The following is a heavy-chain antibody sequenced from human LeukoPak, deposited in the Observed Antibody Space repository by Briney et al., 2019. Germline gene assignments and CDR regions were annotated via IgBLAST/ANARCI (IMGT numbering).Heavy chain of an antibody. V-gene: IGHV4-38-2*02. D-gene: IGHD1-7*01. CDR3: ARADWNYGFDY. Sequence: PSETLSLTCTVSGYSISSGYYWGWIRQPPGKGLEWIGSIYHSGSTYYNPSLKSRVTISVDTSKNQFSLKLSSVTAADTAVYYCARADWNYGFDYWGQGTLVTVSS. CDR2: IYHSGST. J-gene: IGHJ4*02. CDR1: GYSISSGYY.